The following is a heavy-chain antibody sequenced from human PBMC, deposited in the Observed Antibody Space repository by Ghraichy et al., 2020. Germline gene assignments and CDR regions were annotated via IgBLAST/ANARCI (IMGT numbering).Heavy chain of an antibody. CDR3: ARDEADGGIDF. J-gene: IGHJ4*02. D-gene: IGHD3-16*01. Sequence: SVKGRFTMSRDNAKSSLYLQMNSLRVEDTAVYYCARDEADGGIDFWGRGTLVTVSS. V-gene: IGHV3-48*03.